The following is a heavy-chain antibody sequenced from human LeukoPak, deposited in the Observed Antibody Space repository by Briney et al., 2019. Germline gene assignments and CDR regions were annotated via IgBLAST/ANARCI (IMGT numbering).Heavy chain of an antibody. CDR2: ISYSGST. D-gene: IGHD7-27*01. CDR3: ARDGEGDEGWDY. J-gene: IGHJ4*02. V-gene: IGHV4-59*11. CDR1: GVSIVRHY. Sequence: PSETLSLTCTVSGVSIVRHYWIWIRQPPGKGLEWIGHISYSGSTNYNPSLKSRVTISVDTSKNQVSLRLSSVTAADTAVYYCARDGEGDEGWDYWGQGTPVTVSS.